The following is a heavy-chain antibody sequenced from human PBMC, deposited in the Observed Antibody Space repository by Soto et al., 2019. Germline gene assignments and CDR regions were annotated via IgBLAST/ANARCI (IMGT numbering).Heavy chain of an antibody. CDR1: GGSISSSSYY. CDR3: ARLPMVRGEKRRSYYYGMDV. D-gene: IGHD3-10*01. J-gene: IGHJ6*02. CDR2: IYYSGST. V-gene: IGHV4-39*01. Sequence: QLQLQESGPGLVKPSETLSLTCTVSGGSISSSSYYWGWIRQPPGKGLEWIGSIYYSGSTYYNPSLMILVTISVDTSKNQFSLNLSSVTAADTAVYYCARLPMVRGEKRRSYYYGMDVWGQGTTVTVSS.